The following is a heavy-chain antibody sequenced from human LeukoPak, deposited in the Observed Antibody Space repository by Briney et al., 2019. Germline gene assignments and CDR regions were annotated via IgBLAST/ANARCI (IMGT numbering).Heavy chain of an antibody. V-gene: IGHV4-59*01. CDR2: IYSTGTT. Sequence: PSETLSLTCTVSGGSISSYYWSWIRQPPGKGLEWIGYIYSTGTTDYNPSLKNRVTISVDTSKKQFSLKLYSVTAADTAVYYCARDVGDYSDFWGQGILVTVSS. D-gene: IGHD1-26*01. CDR3: ARDVGDYSDF. CDR1: GGSISSYY. J-gene: IGHJ4*02.